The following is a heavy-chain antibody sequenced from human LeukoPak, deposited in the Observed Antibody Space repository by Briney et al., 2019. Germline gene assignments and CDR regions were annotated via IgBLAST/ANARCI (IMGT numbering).Heavy chain of an antibody. Sequence: GGSLRLSCAASGFTFSSYGMHWVRQAPGKGLEWVAVISYDGSNKYYADSVKGRFTISRDNSKNTLYLQMNSLRAEDTAVYYCARGPLPIAYCGGDCYGRFDPWGQGTLVTVSS. CDR2: ISYDGSNK. V-gene: IGHV3-30*03. CDR1: GFTFSSYG. CDR3: ARGPLPIAYCGGDCYGRFDP. J-gene: IGHJ5*02. D-gene: IGHD2-21*02.